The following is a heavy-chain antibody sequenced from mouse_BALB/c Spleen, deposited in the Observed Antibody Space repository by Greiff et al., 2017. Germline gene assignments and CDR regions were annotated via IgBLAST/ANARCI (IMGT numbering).Heavy chain of an antibody. J-gene: IGHJ3*01. CDR1: GFTFTDYY. V-gene: IGHV7-3*02. CDR3: ARGSFFAY. Sequence: EVKVVESGGGLVQPGGSLRLSCATSGFTFTDYYMSWVRQPPGKALEWLGFIRNKANGYTTEYSASVKGRFTISRDNSQSILYLQMNTLRAEDSATYYCARGSFFAYWGQGTLVTVSA. CDR2: IRNKANGYTT.